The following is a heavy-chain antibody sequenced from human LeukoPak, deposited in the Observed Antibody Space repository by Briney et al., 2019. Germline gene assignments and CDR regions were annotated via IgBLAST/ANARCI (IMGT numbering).Heavy chain of an antibody. D-gene: IGHD3-22*01. CDR1: GYTFTGYY. Sequence: ASVKVSCKASGYTFTGYYMHWVRRAPGQGLEWMGWINPNSGGTNYAQKFQGRVTMTRDTSISTAYMELSRLRSDDTAVYYCARRVGMIVVVILDYWGQGTLVTVSS. V-gene: IGHV1-2*02. CDR2: INPNSGGT. J-gene: IGHJ4*02. CDR3: ARRVGMIVVVILDY.